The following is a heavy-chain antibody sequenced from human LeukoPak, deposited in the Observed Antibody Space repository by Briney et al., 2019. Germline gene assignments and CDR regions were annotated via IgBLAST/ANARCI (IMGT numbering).Heavy chain of an antibody. CDR1: VRSFSGYY. J-gene: IGHJ6*03. CDR2: INHSGST. V-gene: IGHV4-34*01. Sequence: PSETLSLTCAVYVRSFSGYYWSCIRDPPEKGVECIGEINHSGSTNYNPPRKSRVTISVDTSKNQFSLKLSSVTAADTAVYYCARGAYCSGGSSDSSYYCYYTDVWGKGTTVTVSS. D-gene: IGHD2-15*01. CDR3: ARGAYCSGGSSDSSYYCYYTDV.